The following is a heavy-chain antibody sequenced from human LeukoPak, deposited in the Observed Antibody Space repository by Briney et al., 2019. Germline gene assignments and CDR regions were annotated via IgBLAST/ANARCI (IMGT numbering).Heavy chain of an antibody. V-gene: IGHV4-59*08. D-gene: IGHD5-24*01. CDR3: ARRGVEMSAVRPDNWLDP. CDR2: ISYSGST. Sequence: PSETLSLTCSVSGDSISSHYYNWIRQSPGKGLEWIGRISYSGSTNYNPSLQSRVTISIDTSKNQFSLRLTSVTAADTAVYYCARRGVEMSAVRPDNWLDPWGQGTLVTVSS. J-gene: IGHJ5*02. CDR1: GDSISSHY.